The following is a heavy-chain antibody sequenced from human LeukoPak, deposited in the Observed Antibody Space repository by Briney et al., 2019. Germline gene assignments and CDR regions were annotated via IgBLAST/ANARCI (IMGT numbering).Heavy chain of an antibody. Sequence: SETLSLTCAVYGGSFSGHYWTWIRKPPGKGLEWIGEINHSGSTNYNPSLKSRVTISVDTSRNQFSLKMSSVTAADTAVYYCALTSRVTMIRVIGAFDVWGQGTMVTVSS. D-gene: IGHD3-10*01. V-gene: IGHV4-34*01. CDR2: INHSGST. J-gene: IGHJ3*01. CDR3: ALTSRVTMIRVIGAFDV. CDR1: GGSFSGHY.